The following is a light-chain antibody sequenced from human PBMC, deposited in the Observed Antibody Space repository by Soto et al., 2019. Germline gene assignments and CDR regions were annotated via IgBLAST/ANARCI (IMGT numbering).Light chain of an antibody. CDR1: QNVHIN. V-gene: IGKV3-15*01. Sequence: IVMTQSPATLSVSPGDTATLSCRSSQNVHINLAWYKQKPGQAPTLLIYGVSARAPGVPARFSGSGSGTEFTLTIRNLKSEDFAVDYCQQYNNWWTFGQWTKVDIK. CDR3: QQYNNWWT. CDR2: GVS. J-gene: IGKJ1*01.